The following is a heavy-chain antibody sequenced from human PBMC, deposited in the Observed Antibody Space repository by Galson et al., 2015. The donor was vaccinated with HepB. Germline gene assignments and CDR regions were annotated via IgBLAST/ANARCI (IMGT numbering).Heavy chain of an antibody. CDR3: ARLGDFSGYSSS. CDR2: IRSKASNYAT. D-gene: IGHD6-13*01. CDR1: GFTFSGSA. V-gene: IGHV3-73*01. J-gene: IGHJ4*02. Sequence: SLRLSCAAFGFTFSGSAIHWVRQTSGKGLEWVGRIRSKASNYATAYAASLKGRFIISRDDSKNTAYLHMFSLRIEDTAVYYCARLGDFSGYSSSWGQGTLVTVSS.